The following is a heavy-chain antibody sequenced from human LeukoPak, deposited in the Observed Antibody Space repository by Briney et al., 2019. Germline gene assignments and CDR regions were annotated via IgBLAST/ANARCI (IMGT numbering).Heavy chain of an antibody. D-gene: IGHD2-2*01. CDR3: ASLLTHCSSTSCFSQYYYYYGMDV. J-gene: IGHJ6*02. V-gene: IGHV4-39*01. CDR1: GGSISSSSYY. Sequence: PSETLSLTCTVSGGSISSSSYYWGWIRQPPGKGLEWIGSIYYSGSTYYNPSLKSRVTISVDTSKNQFSLKLSSVTAADTAVYYCASLLTHCSSTSCFSQYYYYYGMDVWGQGTTVTVSS. CDR2: IYYSGST.